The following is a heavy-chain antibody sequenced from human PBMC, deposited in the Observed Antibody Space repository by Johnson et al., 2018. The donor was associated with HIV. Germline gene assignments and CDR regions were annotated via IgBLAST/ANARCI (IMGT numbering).Heavy chain of an antibody. CDR2: ISYDGSNK. V-gene: IGHV3-30*04. J-gene: IGHJ3*02. CDR1: GFTFSSYA. D-gene: IGHD6-6*01. CDR3: ARGRSSSSTAAFDI. Sequence: QVQLVESGGGVVQPGRSLRLSCAASGFTFSSYAMHWVRQAPGKGLEWVAVISYDGSNKYFADSEKGRFTISRDNSKNTLYLQMKSLRGEDTAVYSCARGRSSSSTAAFDIWGQGTMVTVSS.